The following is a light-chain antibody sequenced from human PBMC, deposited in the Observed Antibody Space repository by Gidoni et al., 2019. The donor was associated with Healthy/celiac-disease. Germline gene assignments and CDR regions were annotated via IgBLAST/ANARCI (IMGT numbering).Light chain of an antibody. V-gene: IGLV7-46*01. J-gene: IGLJ2*01. CDR2: DTS. CDR1: TGAVTSGHY. Sequence: QAVETQEPSLTVSPGGTVTLTCGSSTGAVTSGHYPYWFQQKPGQAPRTLIFDTSHKHSWTPARFSGSLLGGKAALTLSGAQPEDEAEYYCLLSYSGARPVVFGGGTKLTVL. CDR3: LLSYSGARPVV.